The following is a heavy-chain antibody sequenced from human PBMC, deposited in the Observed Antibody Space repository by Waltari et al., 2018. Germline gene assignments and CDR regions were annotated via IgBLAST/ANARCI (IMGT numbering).Heavy chain of an antibody. CDR2: FDHEDGEQ. CDR3: ATVKDGRVGG. CDR1: GYTFTDYY. J-gene: IGHJ4*02. Sequence: EVQLVQSGAEVKKPGATVKISCKVSGYTFTDYYIHLVQQTPGKGLGWWGLFDHEDGEQGYEEKWQGRVNITADTCTNTAYMELRSRRSEDTAVEYCATVKDGRVGGWGQGTLVTVSS. V-gene: IGHV1-69-2*01. D-gene: IGHD3-16*01.